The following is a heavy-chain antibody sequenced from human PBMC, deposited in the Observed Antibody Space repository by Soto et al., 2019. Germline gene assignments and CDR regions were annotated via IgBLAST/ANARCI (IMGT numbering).Heavy chain of an antibody. CDR2: IRSKANSYAT. V-gene: IGHV3-73*02. CDR3: TRVSGPIDY. Sequence: EVPLVESGGGLVQPGGSLKLSCAASGFTFSGSAMHWVRQASGKGLEWVGRIRSKANSYATAYAASVKGRFTISRDDSKNTAYLQMNSLKTEDTAVYYCTRVSGPIDYWGQGTLVTVSS. D-gene: IGHD2-15*01. J-gene: IGHJ4*02. CDR1: GFTFSGSA.